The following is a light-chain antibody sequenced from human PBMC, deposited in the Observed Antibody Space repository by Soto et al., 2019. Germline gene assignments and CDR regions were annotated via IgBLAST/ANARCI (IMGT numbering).Light chain of an antibody. J-gene: IGKJ4*01. CDR1: QNLRGW. CDR3: QQYDSCPLT. V-gene: IGKV1-5*03. CDR2: RAS. Sequence: IQMTQSPSTLSSSVGCIFTSTCRASQNLRGWLAWYQQKPGKAPKVLIYRASLLQSGVPSRFSGSGGGTEFTLTIDSLQPDDLATYYCQQYDSCPLTFGGGTKVDIK.